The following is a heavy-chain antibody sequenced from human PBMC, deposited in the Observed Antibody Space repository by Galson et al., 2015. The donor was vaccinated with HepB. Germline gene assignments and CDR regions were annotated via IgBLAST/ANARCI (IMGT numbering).Heavy chain of an antibody. CDR3: ATVHDNDYGDFRFDY. V-gene: IGHV1-24*01. CDR2: FDPEDGET. Sequence: SVKVSCKVSGYTLTELSMHWVRQAPGKGLEWMGGFDPEDGETIYAQKFQGRVTMTEDTSTDTAYMELSSLRSEDTAVYYCATVHDNDYGDFRFDYWGQGTLVTVSS. D-gene: IGHD4-17*01. J-gene: IGHJ4*02. CDR1: GYTLTELS.